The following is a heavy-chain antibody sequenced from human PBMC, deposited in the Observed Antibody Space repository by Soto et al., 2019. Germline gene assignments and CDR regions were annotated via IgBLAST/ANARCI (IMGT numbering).Heavy chain of an antibody. CDR1: GDSINSRSYY. J-gene: IGHJ4*02. Sequence: SDTLSLTCTVTGDSINSRSYYWGWIRQPPGKGLEWIGSIYYSGRTYNNPSLRSRVSMSIDTSKDQFSLKLKSVTAADTALYFCARQRTSVVTQAYFDVWGTGSLVT. V-gene: IGHV4-39*01. D-gene: IGHD2-21*02. CDR2: IYYSGRT. CDR3: ARQRTSVVTQAYFDV.